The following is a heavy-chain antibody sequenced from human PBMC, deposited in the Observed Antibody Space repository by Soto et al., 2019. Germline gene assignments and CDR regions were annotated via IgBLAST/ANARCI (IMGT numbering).Heavy chain of an antibody. D-gene: IGHD3-10*01. V-gene: IGHV3-23*01. J-gene: IGHJ4*02. CDR1: GFTFSSYA. CDR3: AKCGRVRGVIIAPLFDY. Sequence: GGSLRLSCAASGFTFSSYAMSWVRQAPGKGLEWVSAISGSGGSTYYADSVKGRFTISRDNSKNTLYLQMNSLRAEDTAVYYCAKCGRVRGVIIAPLFDYWGQGTLVTVSS. CDR2: ISGSGGST.